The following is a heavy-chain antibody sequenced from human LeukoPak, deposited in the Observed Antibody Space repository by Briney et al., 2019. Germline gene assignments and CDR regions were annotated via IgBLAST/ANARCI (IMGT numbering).Heavy chain of an antibody. V-gene: IGHV3-48*03. J-gene: IGHJ6*04. D-gene: IGHD3-10*02. CDR3: AELGITMIGGV. CDR1: GFTFSSYE. CDR2: ISSSGSTI. Sequence: PGGSLRLSCAASGFTFSSYEMNWARQAPGKGPEWVSYISSSGSTIYYADSVKGRFTISRDNAKNSLYLQMNSLRAEDTAVYYCAELGITMIGGVWGKGTTVTISS.